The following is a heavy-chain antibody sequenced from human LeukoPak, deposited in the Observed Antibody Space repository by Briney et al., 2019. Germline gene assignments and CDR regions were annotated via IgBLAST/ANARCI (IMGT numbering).Heavy chain of an antibody. CDR1: RFSFSRYS. D-gene: IGHD4-17*01. J-gene: IGHJ4*02. Sequence: GGSLRLSCTAPRFSFSRYSMNWVRQAPGKGLEWVSCISSNSGDLYYADSVKGRFTISRDNAKNSLYLQMNSLRDEDTAMYYCASLHGDYVYWGEGTLVTVSS. CDR2: ISSNSGDL. V-gene: IGHV3-21*06. CDR3: ASLHGDYVY.